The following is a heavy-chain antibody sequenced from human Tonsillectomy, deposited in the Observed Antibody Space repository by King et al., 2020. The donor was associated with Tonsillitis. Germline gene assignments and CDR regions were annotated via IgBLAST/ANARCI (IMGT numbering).Heavy chain of an antibody. CDR2: ISYDGSNK. CDR1: GFTFSSYA. J-gene: IGHJ4*02. CDR3: ARGSGRSIAAARIDY. Sequence: HVQLVESGGGVVQPGRSLRLSCAASGFTFSSYAMHWVRQAPGKGLEWVAVISYDGSNKYYADSVKGRFTISRDNSKNTLYLQMNSLRAEDTAVYYCARGSGRSIAAARIDYWGQGTLVTVPS. V-gene: IGHV3-30-3*01. D-gene: IGHD6-13*01.